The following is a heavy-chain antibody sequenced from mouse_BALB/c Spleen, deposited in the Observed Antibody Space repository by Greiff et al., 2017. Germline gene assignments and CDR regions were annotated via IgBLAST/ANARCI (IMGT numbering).Heavy chain of an antibody. D-gene: IGHD1-2*01. CDR3: ARPEFITTDYYAMDY. J-gene: IGHJ4*01. CDR2: ILPGSGST. Sequence: VKLMESGAELMKPGASVKISCKATGYTFSSYWIEWVKQRPGHGLEWIGEILPGSGSTNYNEKFKGKATFTADTSSNTAYMQLSSLTSEDSAVYYCARPEFITTDYYAMDYWGQGTSVTVSS. V-gene: IGHV1-9*01. CDR1: GYTFSSYW.